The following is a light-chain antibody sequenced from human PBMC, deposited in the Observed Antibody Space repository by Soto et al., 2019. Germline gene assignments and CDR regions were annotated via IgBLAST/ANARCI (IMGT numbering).Light chain of an antibody. Sequence: IVLTQSPGTLSLSPGERATLSCRASQSVSSNLAWYQQKPGQAPRLLIYGASSRATGIPNRFSGSGSGTDFTLTISRLEPEDFAVYYCQQYNNWPPWTFGQGTKVDIK. J-gene: IGKJ1*01. CDR1: QSVSSN. CDR3: QQYNNWPPWT. V-gene: IGKV3-20*01. CDR2: GAS.